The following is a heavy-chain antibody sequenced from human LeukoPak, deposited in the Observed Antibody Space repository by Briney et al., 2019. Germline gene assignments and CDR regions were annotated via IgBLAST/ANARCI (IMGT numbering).Heavy chain of an antibody. CDR1: GFTFSSYA. Sequence: PGGSLRLSCAASGFTFSSYAMSWVRQAPGKGLEWVSAISGGGGSTYYADSVKGRFTISRDNSKNTLYLQMNSLRAEDTAVYYCASLWSGYDPGFYYFDYWGQGTLVTVSS. J-gene: IGHJ4*02. D-gene: IGHD5-12*01. V-gene: IGHV3-23*01. CDR2: ISGGGGST. CDR3: ASLWSGYDPGFYYFDY.